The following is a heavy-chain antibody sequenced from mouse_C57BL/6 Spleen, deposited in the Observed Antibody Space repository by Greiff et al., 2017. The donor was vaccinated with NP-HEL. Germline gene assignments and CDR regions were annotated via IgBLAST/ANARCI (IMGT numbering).Heavy chain of an antibody. CDR2: IWRGGSN. V-gene: IGHV2-5*01. CDR1: GFSLTSYG. Sequence: VQLQQSGPGLVQPSPSLTITCTVSGFSLTSYGVHWVRQSPGKGLEWLGVIWRGGSNDYNAALMSRLIITKDNSKSQVFFKMNSLQADDTAIYYCATYGNYGVWGTGTTVTVSS. CDR3: ATYGNYGV. D-gene: IGHD2-1*01. J-gene: IGHJ1*03.